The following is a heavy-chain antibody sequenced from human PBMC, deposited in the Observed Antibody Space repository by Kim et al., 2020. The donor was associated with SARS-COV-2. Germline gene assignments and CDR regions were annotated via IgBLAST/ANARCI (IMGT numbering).Heavy chain of an antibody. D-gene: IGHD6-13*01. CDR2: IYYSGST. Sequence: SQTLSLTCTVSGGSISSGGYYWSWIRQHPGKGLEWIGYIYYSGSTYYNPSLKSRVTISVDTSKNQFSLKLSSVTAADTAVYYCARDHSSSWYGNYYYYYGMDVWGQGTTVTVSS. CDR1: GGSISSGGYY. V-gene: IGHV4-31*03. CDR3: ARDHSSSWYGNYYYYYGMDV. J-gene: IGHJ6*02.